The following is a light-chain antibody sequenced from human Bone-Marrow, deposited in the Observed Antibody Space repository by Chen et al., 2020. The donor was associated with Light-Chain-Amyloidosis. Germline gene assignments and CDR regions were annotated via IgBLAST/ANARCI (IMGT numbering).Light chain of an antibody. V-gene: IGKV3-20*01. Sequence: IVLTQSPGTLSLSPGERATLSCRAIQSISSNYLAWYQQKPGQAPRLLIYGASTRATGIPDRVSGSGSGTDFTLTISRLEPEDFAVYYCQQYGNSPTVTFGGGTKVEIK. J-gene: IGKJ4*01. CDR1: QSISSNY. CDR3: QQYGNSPTVT. CDR2: GAS.